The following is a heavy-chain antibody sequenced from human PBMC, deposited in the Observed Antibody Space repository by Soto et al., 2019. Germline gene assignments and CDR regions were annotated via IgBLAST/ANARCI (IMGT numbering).Heavy chain of an antibody. J-gene: IGHJ6*02. Sequence: ASVKVSCKASGGTFSSYAISWVRQAPGQGLECMGGIIPIFGTANYAQKFQGRVTITADESTSTAYMELSSLRSEDTAVYYCASGTRYYGMDVWGQGTTVTVSS. CDR3: ASGTRYYGMDV. CDR1: GGTFSSYA. V-gene: IGHV1-69*01. D-gene: IGHD1-26*01. CDR2: IIPIFGTA.